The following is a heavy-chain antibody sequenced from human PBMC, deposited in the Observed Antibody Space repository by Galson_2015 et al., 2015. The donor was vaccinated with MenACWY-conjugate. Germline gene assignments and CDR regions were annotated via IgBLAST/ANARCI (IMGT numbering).Heavy chain of an antibody. J-gene: IGHJ6*01. D-gene: IGHD4-17*01. CDR3: ARDRATVTNYYYYGMDV. V-gene: IGHV3-20*03. Sequence: ADSVKGRFTISRDHAVNSLYLQMNSLTAADTALYYCARDRATVTNYYYYGMDVWGQGTTVTVSS.